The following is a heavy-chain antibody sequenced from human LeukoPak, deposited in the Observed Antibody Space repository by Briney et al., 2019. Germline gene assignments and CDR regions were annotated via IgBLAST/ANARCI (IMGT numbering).Heavy chain of an antibody. V-gene: IGHV3-23*01. Sequence: GGSLRLSCAASGFTFNNYAMSWVRQAPGKGLKWVSGISSGGSTYYAGSVKGRFTISRDNSKNTLYLQMNSLRAEDTAVYYCAKDTYSTSPYYFDYWGQGTLVTVSS. CDR2: ISSGGST. J-gene: IGHJ4*02. D-gene: IGHD1-26*01. CDR3: AKDTYSTSPYYFDY. CDR1: GFTFNNYA.